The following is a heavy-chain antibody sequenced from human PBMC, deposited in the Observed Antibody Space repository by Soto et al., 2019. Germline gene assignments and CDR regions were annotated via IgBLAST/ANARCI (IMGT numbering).Heavy chain of an antibody. J-gene: IGHJ6*02. CDR3: ASINDMTTVDYVLSAADYYYYGMDV. V-gene: IGHV1-69*13. Sequence: GASVKVSCKASGGTFSSYAISWVRQAPGQGLEWMGGIIPIFGTANYAQKFQGRVTITADESTSTAYMELSSLRSEDTAVYYCASINDMTTVDYVLSAADYYYYGMDVWGQGTTVTVSS. CDR1: GGTFSSYA. CDR2: IIPIFGTA. D-gene: IGHD4-17*01.